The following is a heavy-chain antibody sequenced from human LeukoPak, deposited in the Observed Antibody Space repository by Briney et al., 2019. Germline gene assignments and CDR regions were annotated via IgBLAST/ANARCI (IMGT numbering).Heavy chain of an antibody. V-gene: IGHV3-23*01. J-gene: IGHJ4*02. CDR2: ISDSGGRT. CDR3: DGADF. D-gene: IGHD3-16*01. Sequence: GGSLRLSCAASGFTFSSFAMSWARQAPGKGLEWVSTISDSGGRTHHADSVKGRFTISRDNSKSTLYLLMNSLRPEDTAVYYCDGADFWGQGTLVTVSS. CDR1: GFTFSSFA.